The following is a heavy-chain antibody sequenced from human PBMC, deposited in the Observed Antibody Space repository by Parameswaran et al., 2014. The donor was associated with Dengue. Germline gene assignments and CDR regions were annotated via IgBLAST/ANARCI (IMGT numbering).Heavy chain of an antibody. V-gene: IGHV5-51*01. Sequence: VRQMPGKGLEWMGIIYPGDSDTRYSPSFQGQVTISADKSISTAYLQWSSLRASDTAMYYCARRGYCSGGSCYGGAYWFDPWGQGTLVTVSS. CDR2: IYPGDSDT. D-gene: IGHD2-15*01. CDR3: ARRGYCSGGSCYGGAYWFDP. J-gene: IGHJ5*02.